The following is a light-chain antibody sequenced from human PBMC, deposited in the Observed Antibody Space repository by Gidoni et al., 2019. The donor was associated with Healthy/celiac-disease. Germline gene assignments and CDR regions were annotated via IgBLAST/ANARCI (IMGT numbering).Light chain of an antibody. Sequence: EIVWTQSPATLSLSPGERATLSCSASQSVSSYLAWYQQKPGQAPRLLIYDASNRATGIPARFSGSGSGTDFTLTISRLETEDFAVYYCQQRSNWPLTFGGGTKVEIK. CDR3: QQRSNWPLT. V-gene: IGKV3-11*01. CDR1: QSVSSY. CDR2: DAS. J-gene: IGKJ4*01.